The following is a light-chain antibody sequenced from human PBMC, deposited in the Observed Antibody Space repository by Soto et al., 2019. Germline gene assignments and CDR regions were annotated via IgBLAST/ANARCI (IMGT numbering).Light chain of an antibody. CDR1: SSDVGGYNY. CDR3: SSYTSSSTYV. Sequence: LTQPASVSGSPGQSIAISCTGTSSDVGGYNYVSWYQQHPGKAPKLMVYDVSNRPSGVSNRFSGSKSGNTASLTISGLQAEDEADYYCSSYTSSSTYVFGTGTKVTVL. J-gene: IGLJ1*01. CDR2: DVS. V-gene: IGLV2-14*01.